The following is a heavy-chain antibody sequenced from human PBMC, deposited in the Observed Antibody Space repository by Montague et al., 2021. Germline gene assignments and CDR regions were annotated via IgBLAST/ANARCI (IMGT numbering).Heavy chain of an antibody. Sequence: SLSLSWSASGFPFSSYWMHWVRQAPGKGLVWVSRISTDGSSTTYADSVKGRFTTSRDNAKNMLYLQMNSLRAEDTAVYYCTFYKFRETPRGFDYWGQGTLVTVSA. V-gene: IGHV3-74*01. J-gene: IGHJ4*02. CDR2: ISTDGSST. CDR3: TFYKFRETPRGFDY. D-gene: IGHD3-10*01. CDR1: GFPFSSYW.